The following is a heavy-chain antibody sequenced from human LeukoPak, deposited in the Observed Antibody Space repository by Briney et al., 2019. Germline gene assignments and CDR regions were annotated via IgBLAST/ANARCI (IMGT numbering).Heavy chain of an antibody. J-gene: IGHJ6*03. CDR3: AREVTTNYYHYMDV. D-gene: IGHD4-11*01. V-gene: IGHV1-18*01. Sequence: ASVKVSCKASGYTFTSYGISWVRQAPGQGLEWMGWISAYNGNTNYAQKLQGRVTMTTDTSTSTAYMELRSLRSDDTAVYYCAREVTTNYYHYMDVWGKGTTVTVSS. CDR1: GYTFTSYG. CDR2: ISAYNGNT.